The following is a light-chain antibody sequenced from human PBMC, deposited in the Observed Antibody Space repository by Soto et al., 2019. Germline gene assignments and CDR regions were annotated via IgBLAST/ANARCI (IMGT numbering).Light chain of an antibody. CDR1: QAIYNY. V-gene: IGKV1-27*01. CDR3: QKFSAVPT. CDR2: AAS. Sequence: DIQMTQSPSSLSASVGDRVTITRRASQAIYNYLAWYQQKPGKVPTLLISAASTLQSGVPSRFSGSGSGTDFTLTISRPQPEDVATYYCQKFSAVPTFGGGTKVEI. J-gene: IGKJ4*01.